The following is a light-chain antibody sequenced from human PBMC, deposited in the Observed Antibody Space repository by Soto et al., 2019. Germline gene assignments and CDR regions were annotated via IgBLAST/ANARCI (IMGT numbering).Light chain of an antibody. CDR2: GAS. V-gene: IGKV3-20*01. Sequence: IVLTQSTCTLSWSSGERVTLSWRASQSVATRLAWYQHKPGQAPRLLMSGASSRASGVPVRFSGSGSGTDFTLTISRLETEDFALYYCQQYGGSPITFGLGTRLEIK. J-gene: IGKJ5*01. CDR1: QSVATR. CDR3: QQYGGSPIT.